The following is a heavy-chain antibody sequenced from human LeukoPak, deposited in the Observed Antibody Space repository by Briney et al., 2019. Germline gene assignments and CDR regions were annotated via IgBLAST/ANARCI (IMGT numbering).Heavy chain of an antibody. D-gene: IGHD2-2*01. J-gene: IGHJ5*02. CDR2: INHSGST. CDR3: AIHIVVVPAAKKKNWFDP. CDR1: GGSFSGYY. Sequence: SETLSLTCAVYGGSFSGYYWSWIRQPPGNGLYWIGVINHSGSTNYNPSLKSRVTISVDTSKNQFSLKLSSVTAADTAVYYCAIHIVVVPAAKKKNWFDPWGQGTLVTVSS. V-gene: IGHV4-34*01.